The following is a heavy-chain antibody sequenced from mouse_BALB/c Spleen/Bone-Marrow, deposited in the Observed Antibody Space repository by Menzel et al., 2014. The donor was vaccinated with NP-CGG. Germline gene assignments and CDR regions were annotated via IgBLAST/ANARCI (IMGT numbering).Heavy chain of an antibody. J-gene: IGHJ3*01. Sequence: EVKLVESGGGLVKPGGSLKLSCAASGFTFSSYAMSWVRQSPEKRLEWVAEISSGGSYTYYPDTVTGRFTISRDNAKNTLYLKMSSLSSEDTAMYYCARDRYGNYPWFAYWGQGTLVTVSA. CDR1: GFTFSSYA. CDR2: ISSGGSYT. V-gene: IGHV5-9-4*01. D-gene: IGHD2-10*02. CDR3: ARDRYGNYPWFAY.